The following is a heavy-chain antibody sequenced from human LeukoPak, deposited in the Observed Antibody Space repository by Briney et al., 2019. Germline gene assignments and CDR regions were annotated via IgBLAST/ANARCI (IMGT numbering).Heavy chain of an antibody. CDR3: ARDLCFSTRCYVDY. Sequence: GASVKVSCKTSGYTFSSYGISWVRQAPGQGLEWMGWIGVYNTDTNSAQKLQGRVTMTTDTSTNTAYMELRNLRSDDTAVYYCARDLCFSTRCYVDYWGQGTLVTVSS. V-gene: IGHV1-18*01. D-gene: IGHD2-2*01. J-gene: IGHJ4*02. CDR1: GYTFSSYG. CDR2: IGVYNTDT.